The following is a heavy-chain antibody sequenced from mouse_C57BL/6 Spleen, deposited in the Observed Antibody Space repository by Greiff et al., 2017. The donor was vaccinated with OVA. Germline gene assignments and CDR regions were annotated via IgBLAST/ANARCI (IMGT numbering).Heavy chain of an antibody. CDR2: ISSGSSTN. CDR1: GFTFSDYG. Sequence: EVQLVEPGGGLVKPGGSLKLSCAASGFTFSDYGMHWVRQAPEKGLEWVAYISSGSSTNYYANTVKGRFTISRDNAENTLFLQMTSLRSEDTAMYYCERTELRYHQGAMDYWGQGASVTVSS. J-gene: IGHJ4*01. CDR3: ERTELRYHQGAMDY. V-gene: IGHV5-17*01. D-gene: IGHD1-1*01.